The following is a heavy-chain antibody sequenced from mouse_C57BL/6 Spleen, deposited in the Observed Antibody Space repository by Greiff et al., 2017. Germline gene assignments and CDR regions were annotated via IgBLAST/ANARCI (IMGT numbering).Heavy chain of an antibody. Sequence: EVQVVESGPELVKPGASVKISCKASGYSFTGYYMNWVKQSPEKSLEWIGEINPSTGGTTYNQKFKAKATLTVDKSSSTAYMQLKSLTSEDSAVYYCARDYGSSYAWFAYWGQGTLVTVSA. J-gene: IGHJ3*01. CDR2: INPSTGGT. CDR1: GYSFTGYY. CDR3: ARDYGSSYAWFAY. V-gene: IGHV1-42*01. D-gene: IGHD1-1*01.